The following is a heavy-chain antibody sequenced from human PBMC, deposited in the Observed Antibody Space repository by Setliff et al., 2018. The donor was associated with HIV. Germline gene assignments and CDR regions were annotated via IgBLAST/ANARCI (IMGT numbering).Heavy chain of an antibody. D-gene: IGHD3-22*01. CDR3: ASSRPPDDSSGFLDH. V-gene: IGHV3-7*03. CDR2: IKGDGSAE. J-gene: IGHJ4*02. Sequence: GGSLRLSCAASGFTFSTSWMTWVRQAPGQGLEWVANIKGDGSAEYYVDSAKGRFTISRDNAKNSLYLQMNSLRAEDMAIYYCASSRPPDDSSGFLDHWGQGTLVTVSS. CDR1: GFTFSTSW.